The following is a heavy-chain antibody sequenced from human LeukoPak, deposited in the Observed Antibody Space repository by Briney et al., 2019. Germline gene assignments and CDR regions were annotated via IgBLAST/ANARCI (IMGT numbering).Heavy chain of an antibody. V-gene: IGHV4-30-4*01. Sequence: PSQTLSLTCTVSGCSISSGDYYWSWIRQPPGKGLEWIAYMYYSGSTYDNPSLKSRVTMSADTSKTQLSLKLSSVTAADTAVYYCARPYYYDSRIDPWGQGILVTVSS. CDR3: ARPYYYDSRIDP. CDR1: GCSISSGDYY. D-gene: IGHD3-22*01. CDR2: MYYSGST. J-gene: IGHJ5*02.